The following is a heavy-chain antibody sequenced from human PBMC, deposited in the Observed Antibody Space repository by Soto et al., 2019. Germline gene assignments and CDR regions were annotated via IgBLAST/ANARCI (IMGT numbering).Heavy chain of an antibody. D-gene: IGHD3-10*01. CDR1: GFTFSSYA. V-gene: IGHV3-33*08. CDR2: ILYDGSNK. Sequence: GGSLRLSCAASGFTFSSYAMHWVRQAPGKGLEWVAVILYDGSNKHFADSVKGRFTVSRDNSKNTLYLQMNSLRAEDTAVYYCARSMVRGVIITPDAFDIWGQGTMVTV. CDR3: ARSMVRGVIITPDAFDI. J-gene: IGHJ3*02.